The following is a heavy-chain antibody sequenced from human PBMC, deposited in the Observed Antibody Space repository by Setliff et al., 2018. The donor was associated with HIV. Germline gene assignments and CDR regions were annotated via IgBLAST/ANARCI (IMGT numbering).Heavy chain of an antibody. V-gene: IGHV3-20*01. CDR2: INWNGGRT. D-gene: IGHD1-1*01. Sequence: GGSLRLSCAASGFTFDDYGMSWVRQAPGKGLEWVSGINWNGGRTGYEDAVKGRFTISRDNAKNSLYLQMSSLRAEDTALYHCARDHRPSNNNWHHWFDPWGQGTLVTVSS. CDR3: ARDHRPSNNNWHHWFDP. CDR1: GFTFDDYG. J-gene: IGHJ5*02.